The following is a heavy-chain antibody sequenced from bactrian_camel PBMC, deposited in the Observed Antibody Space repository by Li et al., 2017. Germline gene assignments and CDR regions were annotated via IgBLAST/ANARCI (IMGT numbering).Heavy chain of an antibody. CDR1: GFIIEPYC. CDR2: IIGRDGIA. J-gene: IGHJ6*01. CDR3: ATNRRVWRCDSWSLGKGASADFGQ. Sequence: QVQLVESGGGSVQAGGSLTLSCEASGFIIEPYCMGWFRQAAGKKREGVAIIGRDGIATMADALKGRFTITKASAGDNFYLNLAMNNLNPEDTAIYTCATNRRVWRCDSWSLGKGASADFGQWGQGTQVTVS. V-gene: IGHV3S63*01. D-gene: IGHD1*01.